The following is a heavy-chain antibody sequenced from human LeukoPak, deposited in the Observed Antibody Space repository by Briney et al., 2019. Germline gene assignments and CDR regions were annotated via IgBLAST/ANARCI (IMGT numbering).Heavy chain of an antibody. Sequence: SGGSLRLSCAASGFTFSSYAMSWFRQAPGKGLEWVSAISGSGGSTYYADSVKGRFTISRDNSKNTLYLQMNSLRAEDTAVYYCAKARYYDFWRGYYFDYWGQGTLVTVSS. CDR1: GFTFSSYA. V-gene: IGHV3-23*01. D-gene: IGHD3-3*01. J-gene: IGHJ4*02. CDR2: ISGSGGST. CDR3: AKARYYDFWRGYYFDY.